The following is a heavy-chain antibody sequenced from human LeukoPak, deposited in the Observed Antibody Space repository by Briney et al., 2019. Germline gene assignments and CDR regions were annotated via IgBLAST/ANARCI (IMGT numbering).Heavy chain of an antibody. D-gene: IGHD3-16*01. CDR1: GYTFTSYD. V-gene: IGHV1-18*01. CDR3: ARGPAWGYYFNY. CDR2: ISAYNGNT. J-gene: IGHJ4*02. Sequence: EASVKVSCKASGYTFTSYDINWVRQATGQGLEWMGWISAYNGNTNYAQKFQGRVTMTTDTSTNTAYMELRSLRSDDTAVYYCARGPAWGYYFNYWGQGTLVIVSS.